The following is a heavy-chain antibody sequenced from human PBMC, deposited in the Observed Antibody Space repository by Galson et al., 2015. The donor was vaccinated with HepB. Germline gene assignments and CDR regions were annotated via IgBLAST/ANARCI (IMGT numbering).Heavy chain of an antibody. V-gene: IGHV1-18*01. D-gene: IGHD3-9*01. CDR2: ISAYNGNT. Sequence: SVKVSCKASGYTFTSYGISWVRQAPGQGLEWMGWISAYNGNTNYAQKLQGRVTMTTDTSTSTAYMELRSLRSDDTAVYYCARVRGGLRYFDWLPYYYMDVWGKGTTVTVSS. CDR1: GYTFTSYG. J-gene: IGHJ6*03. CDR3: ARVRGGLRYFDWLPYYYMDV.